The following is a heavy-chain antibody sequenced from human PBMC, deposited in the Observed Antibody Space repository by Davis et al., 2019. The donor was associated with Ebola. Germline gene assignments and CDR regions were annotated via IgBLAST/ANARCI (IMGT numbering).Heavy chain of an antibody. V-gene: IGHV4-59*01. J-gene: IGHJ4*02. CDR3: ADVHRGY. D-gene: IGHD6-6*01. CDR1: GASISSYY. Sequence: SETLSLTCSVSGASISSYYWSWIRQPPGKGLEWIGYIYYSGSTNYNPSLKSRVTISIDASKNQFSLKLSSVTAADTAVYYCADVHRGYWGQGTLVTVSS. CDR2: IYYSGST.